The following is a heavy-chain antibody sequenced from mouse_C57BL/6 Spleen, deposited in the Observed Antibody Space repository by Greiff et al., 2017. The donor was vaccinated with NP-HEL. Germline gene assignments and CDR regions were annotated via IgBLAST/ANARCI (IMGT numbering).Heavy chain of an antibody. J-gene: IGHJ3*01. D-gene: IGHD1-1*01. CDR2: IYPGSGST. Sequence: QVQLQQPGAELVKPGASVKMSCKASGYTFTSYWITWVKQRPGQGLEWIGDIYPGSGSTNYNEKFKSKATLTVDTSSSTAYMQLSSLTSEDSAVYYCAIITTVVARGFAYWGQGTLVTVSA. CDR3: AIITTVVARGFAY. V-gene: IGHV1-55*01. CDR1: GYTFTSYW.